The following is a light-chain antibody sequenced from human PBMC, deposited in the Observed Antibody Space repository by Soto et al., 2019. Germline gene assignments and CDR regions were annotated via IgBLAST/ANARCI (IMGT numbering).Light chain of an antibody. Sequence: EIIMTQSPATLSVSPGERATLSCRASQSVGSNLAWYQQKPGQAPRLLIYEASTRANDIPARFSGFGSGTEFTLTISSLQSEDFADYYCQQYNNWPRTFGHGTKVDIK. CDR3: QQYNNWPRT. CDR1: QSVGSN. J-gene: IGKJ1*01. V-gene: IGKV3-15*01. CDR2: EAS.